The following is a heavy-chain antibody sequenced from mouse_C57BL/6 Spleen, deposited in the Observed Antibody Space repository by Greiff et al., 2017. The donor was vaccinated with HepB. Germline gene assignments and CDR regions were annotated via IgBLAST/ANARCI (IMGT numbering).Heavy chain of an antibody. CDR3: ARGGELDRLDD. D-gene: IGHD4-1*01. CDR2: IYPGSGST. V-gene: IGHV1-55*01. CDR1: GYTFTSYW. J-gene: IGHJ2*01. Sequence: QVQLKESGAELVKPGASVKMSCKASGYTFTSYWITWVKQRPGQGLEWIGDIYPGSGSTNYNEKFKSKATLTVDPSSSTAYMQLSSLTSEDSAVEYCARGGELDRLDDWGQSTTLTVSS.